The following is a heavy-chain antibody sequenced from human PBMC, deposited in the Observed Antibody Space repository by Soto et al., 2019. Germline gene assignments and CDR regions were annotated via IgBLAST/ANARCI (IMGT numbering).Heavy chain of an antibody. J-gene: IGHJ4*02. CDR3: ARSGEHPLDY. V-gene: IGHV1-18*01. CDR1: GYTFTYYV. CDR2: SAHTGNT. Sequence: ASVKVSCKTSGYTFTYYVINWVRQAPGQGLEWMGFSAHTGNTNYAQKFQGRVAMTTDTSTSTAYMEVTSLRSDDTAVYYCARSGEHPLDYWGQGTPVTVSS. D-gene: IGHD1-26*01.